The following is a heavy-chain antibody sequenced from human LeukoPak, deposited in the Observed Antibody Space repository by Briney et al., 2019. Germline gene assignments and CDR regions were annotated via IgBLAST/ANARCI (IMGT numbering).Heavy chain of an antibody. V-gene: IGHV4-31*03. CDR2: IYYSGST. Sequence: SETLSLTCTVSGGSISSGGYYWSWIRQHPGKGLEWIGYIYYSGSTYYNPSLKSRVTISVDTSKNQFSLKLSSVTAADTAVYYCARVPGYYDSSGLQYYFDYWGQGTLVTVSS. D-gene: IGHD3-22*01. J-gene: IGHJ4*02. CDR3: ARVPGYYDSSGLQYYFDY. CDR1: GGSISSGGYY.